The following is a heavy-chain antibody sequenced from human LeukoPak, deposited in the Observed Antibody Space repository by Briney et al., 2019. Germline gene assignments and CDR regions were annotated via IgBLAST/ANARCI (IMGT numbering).Heavy chain of an antibody. D-gene: IGHD6-13*01. Sequence: SETLSLTCTVSGGSIGSYYWSWIRQPPGKGLEWIGYIYYSGSTNYNPSLKSRVTISVDTSKNQFSLKLSSVTAADTAVYYCARGQRGYSSSWYDYWGQGTLVTVSS. CDR2: IYYSGST. J-gene: IGHJ4*02. V-gene: IGHV4-59*01. CDR3: ARGQRGYSSSWYDY. CDR1: GGSIGSYY.